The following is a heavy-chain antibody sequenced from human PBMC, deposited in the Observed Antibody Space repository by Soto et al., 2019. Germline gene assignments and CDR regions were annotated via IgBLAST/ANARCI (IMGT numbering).Heavy chain of an antibody. J-gene: IGHJ4*02. CDR1: GGSFIDYS. CDR2: INHSGSA. V-gene: IGHV4-34*01. Sequence: QVLLQQWGAGRLKPSETLSLTCAVYGGSFIDYSWGWIRQSPGTGLEWIVEINHSGSANYNPSLKSRVTISVDTSKNQFSLKLYSVTAADAAVYYCARVSDYWSQGTLVTVSS. CDR3: ARVSDY.